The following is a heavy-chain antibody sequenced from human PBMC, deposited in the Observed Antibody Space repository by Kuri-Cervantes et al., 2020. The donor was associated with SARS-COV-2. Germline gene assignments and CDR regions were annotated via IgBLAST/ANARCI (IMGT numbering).Heavy chain of an antibody. CDR2: IYPGDSDT. V-gene: IGHV5-51*01. CDR1: GYTFPTYW. CDR3: ARHFRHKDWLIPEVSTYFDS. J-gene: IGHJ4*02. Sequence: GESLKISCKGSGYTFPTYWISWVRQMPGKGLEWMGVIYPGDSDTRYSPSFQGQVTLSSDRSISTAHLQWSSLKASDTAIYYCARHFRHKDWLIPEVSTYFDSWGQGTLVTVSS. D-gene: IGHD3-22*01.